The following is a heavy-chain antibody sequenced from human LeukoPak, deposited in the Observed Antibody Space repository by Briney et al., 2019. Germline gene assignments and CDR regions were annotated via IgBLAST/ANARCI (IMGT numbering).Heavy chain of an antibody. J-gene: IGHJ6*03. CDR3: ARVDRYHYYLDV. Sequence: SETLSLTCTVSGGSISSSSYYWGWIRQPPGKGLEWIGSIYYSGSTYYNPSLKSRVTISVDTSKNQFSLKLSSVTAADTAVYYCARVDRYHYYLDVWGKGTTVTVSS. V-gene: IGHV4-39*07. CDR1: GGSISSSSYY. CDR2: IYYSGST.